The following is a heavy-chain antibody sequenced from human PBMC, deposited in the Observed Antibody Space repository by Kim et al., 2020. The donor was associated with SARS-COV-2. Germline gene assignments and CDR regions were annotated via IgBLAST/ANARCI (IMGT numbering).Heavy chain of an antibody. Sequence: GGSLRLSCAASGFTFRNYAMHWVRQAPGKGLEWVAVIWYDGSKSLYADSVKGRFTISRDLSKNMLYLQMNSLRAEDTAVYYCAKDTQDLGATQSEGFDCWGQGTLVTVSS. J-gene: IGHJ4*02. V-gene: IGHV3-33*06. CDR1: GFTFRNYA. CDR2: IWYDGSKS. CDR3: AKDTQDLGATQSEGFDC. D-gene: IGHD1-26*01.